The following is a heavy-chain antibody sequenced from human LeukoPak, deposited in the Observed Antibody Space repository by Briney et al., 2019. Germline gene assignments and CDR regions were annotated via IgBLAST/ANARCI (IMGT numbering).Heavy chain of an antibody. CDR3: ARHECGVTGTSFDP. V-gene: IGHV4-39*01. Sequence: SETLSLTCTVSGGSISSSSYYWGWIRQPPGKGLEWIGSIYYSGSTYYNPSLKSRVTISVDTSKNQFSLKLRSVTAADTAVYYCARHECGVTGTSFDPWGQGTLVTVSS. D-gene: IGHD1-7*01. CDR1: GGSISSSSYY. J-gene: IGHJ5*02. CDR2: IYYSGST.